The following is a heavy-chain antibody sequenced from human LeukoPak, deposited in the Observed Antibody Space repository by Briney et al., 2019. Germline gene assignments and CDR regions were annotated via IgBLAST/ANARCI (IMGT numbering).Heavy chain of an antibody. CDR1: GGSISSSSYY. D-gene: IGHD3-3*01. Sequence: SETLSLTCTVSGGSISSSSYYWGWIRQPPGKGLEWIGSIYYSGSTYYNPSLKSRVTISVDTSKNQFSLKLSSVTAADTAVYYCARAPRITIFGVVKNWFDPWGQGTLVTVSS. CDR3: ARAPRITIFGVVKNWFDP. CDR2: IYYSGST. V-gene: IGHV4-39*07. J-gene: IGHJ5*02.